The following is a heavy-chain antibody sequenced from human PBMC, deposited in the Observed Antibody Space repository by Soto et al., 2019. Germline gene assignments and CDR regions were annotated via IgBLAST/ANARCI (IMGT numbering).Heavy chain of an antibody. Sequence: GGSLRLCCAASGFSFHTFEMSWVRQAPGRGLEWVSFISDDGSRTYYADAVKGRFTISRDNSKYTLYLQMNSLTVEDTAVYACVKGGWLDFWGQGTLVTVSS. V-gene: IGHV3-23*01. J-gene: IGHJ5*01. CDR2: ISDDGSRT. CDR3: VKGGWLDF. D-gene: IGHD3-16*01. CDR1: GFSFHTFE.